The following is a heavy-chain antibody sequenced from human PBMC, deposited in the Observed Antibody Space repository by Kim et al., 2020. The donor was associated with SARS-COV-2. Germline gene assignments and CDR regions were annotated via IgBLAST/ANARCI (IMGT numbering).Heavy chain of an antibody. CDR2: ISADGSQK. J-gene: IGHJ4*02. V-gene: IGHV3-7*01. CDR3: TRSLAY. Sequence: GGSLRLSCAASGFIFSNSWMTWVRQAPGKGLEWVATISADGSQKYHVDSVKGRFTTSRDNAENSLYLQMNSLRVEDTAIYSCTRSLAYRGQGTLVTVSS. CDR1: GFIFSNSW.